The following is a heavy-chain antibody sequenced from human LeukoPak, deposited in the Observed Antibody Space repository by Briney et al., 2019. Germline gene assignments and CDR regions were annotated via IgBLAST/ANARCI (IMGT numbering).Heavy chain of an antibody. CDR2: IYSGGST. Sequence: GGSLRLSCAASDFSVGNNYMTWVRQAPGRGLEWVALIYSGGSTQYADSVKGRFTISRDNSKNTLYLQMSSLRAEDTAVYYCASSGWLREGYYSYYYMDVWGIGTTVAISS. J-gene: IGHJ6*03. CDR1: DFSVGNNY. V-gene: IGHV3-66*01. D-gene: IGHD5-12*01. CDR3: ASSGWLREGYYSYYYMDV.